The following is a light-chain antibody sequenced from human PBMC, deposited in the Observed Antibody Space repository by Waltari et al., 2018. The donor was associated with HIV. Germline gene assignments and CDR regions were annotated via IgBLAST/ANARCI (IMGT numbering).Light chain of an antibody. Sequence: QLVLTQSPSASASLRASVKLTCTLSSGHSNYAIAWHQHQPEQGPRYLMRLNSDGSYLKGDGIPDRFSGSSSGAERYLISSSLQSEDEADYYCQTWTTGIVLFGGGTKLTVL. CDR3: QTWTTGIVL. CDR1: SGHSNYA. V-gene: IGLV4-69*01. J-gene: IGLJ2*01. CDR2: LNSDGSY.